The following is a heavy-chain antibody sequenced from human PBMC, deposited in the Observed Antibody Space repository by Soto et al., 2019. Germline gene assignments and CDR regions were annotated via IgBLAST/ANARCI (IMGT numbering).Heavy chain of an antibody. CDR2: IYSGGTT. CDR1: GFTVSSNY. CDR3: ARASRNYQDSSGYLYSFDF. Sequence: EVQLVESGGGLVQPGGSLRLSCAASGFTVSSNYMSWVRQAPGKGLEWVSVIYSGGTTYYADSVKGRFTISRDNSKNTLYLPMNILRAEDTAVYYCARASRNYQDSSGYLYSFDFWGQGTLVTVSS. V-gene: IGHV3-66*01. J-gene: IGHJ4*02. D-gene: IGHD3-22*01.